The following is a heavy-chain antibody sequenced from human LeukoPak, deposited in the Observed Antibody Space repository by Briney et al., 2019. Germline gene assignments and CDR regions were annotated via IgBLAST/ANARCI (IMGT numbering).Heavy chain of an antibody. CDR1: GYTFTGYY. Sequence: GASVKVSCKASGYTFTGYYMHWVRQAPGQGLEWMGRINPNSGGTNYAQKFQGRVTMTRDTSISTAYMELSRLRSDDTAVYYCASLFCSGGSCYSGVGAFDIWGQGTMVTVSS. V-gene: IGHV1-2*06. D-gene: IGHD2-15*01. CDR2: INPNSGGT. J-gene: IGHJ3*02. CDR3: ASLFCSGGSCYSGVGAFDI.